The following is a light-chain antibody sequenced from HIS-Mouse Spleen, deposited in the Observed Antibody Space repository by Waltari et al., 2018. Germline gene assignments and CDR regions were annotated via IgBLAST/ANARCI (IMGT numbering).Light chain of an antibody. CDR2: EGS. Sequence: QSALTQPASVSGSPGQSITIPCTGTSSDVGIYNLVPWYQQHPGKAPKLMIYEGSKRPSGVSNRFSGSKSGNTASLTISGLQAEDEADYYCCSYAGSSPYVVFGGGTKLTVL. CDR1: SSDVGIYNL. CDR3: CSYAGSSPYVV. V-gene: IGLV2-23*01. J-gene: IGLJ2*01.